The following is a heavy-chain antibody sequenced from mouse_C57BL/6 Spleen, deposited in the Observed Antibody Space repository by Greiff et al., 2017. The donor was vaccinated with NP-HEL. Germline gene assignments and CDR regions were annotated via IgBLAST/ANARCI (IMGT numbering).Heavy chain of an antibody. CDR2: INPNNGGT. J-gene: IGHJ4*01. Sequence: VQLQQSGPELVKPGASVKIPCKASGYTFTDYNMDWVKQSHGKSLEWIGDINPNNGGTIYNQKFKGKATLTVDKSSSTAYMELRSLTSEDTAVYYCARQTTVVANYAMDYWGQGTSVTVSS. V-gene: IGHV1-18*01. D-gene: IGHD1-1*01. CDR3: ARQTTVVANYAMDY. CDR1: GYTFTDYN.